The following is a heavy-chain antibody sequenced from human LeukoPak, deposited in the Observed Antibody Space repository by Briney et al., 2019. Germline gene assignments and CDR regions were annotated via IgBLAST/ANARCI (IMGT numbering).Heavy chain of an antibody. CDR3: ARDFASTLWFGV. J-gene: IGHJ4*02. D-gene: IGHD3-10*01. CDR2: IRSKANSYAT. Sequence: GGSLRLSCAASGFTFSGSAMHWVRQASGKGLEWVGRIRSKANSYATAYAASVKGRFTISRDDSKNTAYLQMNSLRAEDTAVYYCARDFASTLWFGVWGQGTLVTVSS. CDR1: GFTFSGSA. V-gene: IGHV3-73*01.